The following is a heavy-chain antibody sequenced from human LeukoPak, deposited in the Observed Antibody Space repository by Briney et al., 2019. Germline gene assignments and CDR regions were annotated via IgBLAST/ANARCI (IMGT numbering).Heavy chain of an antibody. CDR1: GFTFNNFA. V-gene: IGHV3-30*02. J-gene: IGHJ3*01. CDR2: VQSDGSSE. Sequence: PGGSLRLSCAASGFTFNNFAMHWFRQAPGKGLEWAAFVQSDGSSEYYADSVKGRFTISRDNSKHTVFLHMNSLRTEDTAVYYCAKGLSFAFDFWGQGTMVTVSS. CDR3: AKGLSFAFDF. D-gene: IGHD3-16*02.